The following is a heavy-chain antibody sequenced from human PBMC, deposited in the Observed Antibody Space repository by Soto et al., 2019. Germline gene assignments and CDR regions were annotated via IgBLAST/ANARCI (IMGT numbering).Heavy chain of an antibody. J-gene: IGHJ6*02. CDR1: GGTFSSYA. D-gene: IGHD6-13*01. CDR3: ARSSSSWDTKYYYYDGMDV. V-gene: IGHV1-69*06. CDR2: IIPIFGTA. Sequence: QVQLVQSGAEVKKPGSSVKVSCKASGGTFSSYAISWVRQAPGQGLEWMGGIIPIFGTANYAQKFQGRVTITEEKSTSTAYMELSSLRSEDTAVYYCARSSSSWDTKYYYYDGMDVWGQGTTVTVSS.